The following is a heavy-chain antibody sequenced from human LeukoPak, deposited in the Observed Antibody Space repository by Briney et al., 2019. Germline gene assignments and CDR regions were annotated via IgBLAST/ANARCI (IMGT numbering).Heavy chain of an antibody. CDR1: GGAFTGYY. J-gene: IGHJ4*02. Sequence: SETLSLTCAVSGGAFTGYYWSWIRQPPGKGLEWIGEINHSGSTNNNPPLQSRATISVDTSNNQYSLKLSSVPVADTAVYYCARGTGDAAIDHWGQGTLVTVSS. CDR2: INHSGST. D-gene: IGHD7-27*01. CDR3: ARGTGDAAIDH. V-gene: IGHV4-34*04.